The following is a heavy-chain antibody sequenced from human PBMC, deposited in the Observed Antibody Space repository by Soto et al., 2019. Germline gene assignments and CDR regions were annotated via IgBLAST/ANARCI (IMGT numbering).Heavy chain of an antibody. V-gene: IGHV3-49*03. D-gene: IGHD6-13*01. Sequence: SLRLSCTASGFTFGDYAMSWFRQAPGKGLEWVGFIRNKAYGGTTEYAASVKGRFTISRDDSKSIAYLQMNSLKTEDTAVYYCTRDIAAADDYYYYYGMDVWGQGTTVTVSS. CDR2: IRNKAYGGTT. CDR1: GFTFGDYA. J-gene: IGHJ6*02. CDR3: TRDIAAADDYYYYYGMDV.